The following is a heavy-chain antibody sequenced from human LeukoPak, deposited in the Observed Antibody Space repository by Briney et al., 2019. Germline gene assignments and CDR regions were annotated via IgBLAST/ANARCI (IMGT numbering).Heavy chain of an antibody. J-gene: IGHJ5*02. D-gene: IGHD3-22*01. CDR3: AKDPYYDSWFDP. V-gene: IGHV3-23*01. CDR2: ISGSGGST. Sequence: GGSLRLSCATSGFTFSSYAMSWVRQAPGKGLEWVSAISGSGGSTYYADSVKGRFTISRDNSKNTLYLQMNSLRAEDTAVYYCAKDPYYDSWFDPWGQGTLVTVSS. CDR1: GFTFSSYA.